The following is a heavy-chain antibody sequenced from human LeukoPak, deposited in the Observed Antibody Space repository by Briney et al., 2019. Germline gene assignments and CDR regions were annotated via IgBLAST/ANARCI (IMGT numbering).Heavy chain of an antibody. CDR1: GYTFTGYY. D-gene: IGHD3-10*01. CDR3: ARSVLWFGELLRLPTSPFDY. Sequence: GASVMVSCKASGYTFTGYYMHWVRQAPGQGLEWMGWINPNSGGTNYAQKFQGRVTMTRDTSISTAYMELSRLRSDDTAVYYCARSVLWFGELLRLPTSPFDYWGQGTLVTVSS. J-gene: IGHJ4*02. V-gene: IGHV1-2*02. CDR2: INPNSGGT.